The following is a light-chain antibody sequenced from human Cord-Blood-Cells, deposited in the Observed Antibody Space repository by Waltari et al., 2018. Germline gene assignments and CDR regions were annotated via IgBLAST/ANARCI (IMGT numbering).Light chain of an antibody. CDR1: SSAVGGYNY. CDR3: CSYAGSYTVV. J-gene: IGLJ2*01. V-gene: IGLV2-11*01. CDR2: DVS. Sequence: QSALTQPRSVSGSPGQSVTISCPGTSSAVGGYNYVSWYQQHPGKAPKLLIYDVSKRPSGVPDRFFGSKSGNTASLTISGLQAEDEADYYCCSYAGSYTVVFGGGTKLTVL.